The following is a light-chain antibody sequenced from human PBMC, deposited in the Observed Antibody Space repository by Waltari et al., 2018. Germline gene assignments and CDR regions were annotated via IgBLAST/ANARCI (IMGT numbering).Light chain of an antibody. V-gene: IGKV3-20*01. CDR1: QTVSSNY. CDR2: GTS. CDR3: RWYGGSPPVT. J-gene: IGKJ3*01. Sequence: EIVLTQSPGTLSLSPGERGTLSCRASQTVSSNYLAWYQHKPGRDPILLISGTSYRVSGVPDRVSGSGSGTEFILTISRMEPEDFATYYCRWYGGSPPVTFGPGTKGDLK.